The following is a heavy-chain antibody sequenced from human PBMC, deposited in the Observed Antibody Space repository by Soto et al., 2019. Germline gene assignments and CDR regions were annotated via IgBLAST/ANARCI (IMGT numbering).Heavy chain of an antibody. Sequence: QVQLQESGPGLVKHSETLSLTCTVSGGSISPYYWSWIRQPPGKGLEWIGYVYYSGNTNYNPSLESRVTISVDTSRNRSSLNLTSATAADTAVYYCARKGAAASYAHYYMDVWGRGTAVTVSS. CDR1: GGSISPYY. CDR2: VYYSGNT. CDR3: ARKGAAASYAHYYMDV. V-gene: IGHV4-59*01. J-gene: IGHJ6*03. D-gene: IGHD6-13*01.